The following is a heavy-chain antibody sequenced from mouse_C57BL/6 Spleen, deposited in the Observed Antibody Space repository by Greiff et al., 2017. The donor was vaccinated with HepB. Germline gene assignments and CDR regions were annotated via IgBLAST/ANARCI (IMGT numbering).Heavy chain of an antibody. CDR1: GYTFTSYW. CDR2: IDPNSGGT. Sequence: QVQLQQPGAELVKPGASVKLSCKASGYTFTSYWMHWVKQRPGRGLEWIGRIDPNSGGTKYNEKFKSKATLTVDKPSSTAYMQLSSLTSEDAAVYYCEAYYSNLYDVAYWGQGTTLTVSS. J-gene: IGHJ2*01. V-gene: IGHV1-72*01. D-gene: IGHD2-5*01. CDR3: EAYYSNLYDVAY.